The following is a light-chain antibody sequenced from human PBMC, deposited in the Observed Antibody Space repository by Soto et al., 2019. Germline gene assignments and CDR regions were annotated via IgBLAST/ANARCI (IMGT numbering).Light chain of an antibody. CDR1: QSLRSS. CDR3: QQYNNWLQT. Sequence: ETMMTQSPDTLSVSLGERATLSCRASQSLRSSLAWYQQKPGQAPRLLIYDASTRATGIPARFSGSGSGTDFTLTISGLQSEDFAVYYCQQYNNWLQTFGQGTKVEIK. CDR2: DAS. J-gene: IGKJ1*01. V-gene: IGKV3-15*01.